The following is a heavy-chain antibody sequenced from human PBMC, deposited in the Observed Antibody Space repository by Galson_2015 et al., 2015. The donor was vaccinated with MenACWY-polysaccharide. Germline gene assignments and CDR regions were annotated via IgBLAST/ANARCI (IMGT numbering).Heavy chain of an antibody. D-gene: IGHD2-8*01. V-gene: IGHV3-49*04. Sequence: SLRLSCAASGFTFGDYAMSWVRQAPGKGLEWVGFIRSKAYGGTTEYAASVKGRFTISRDDSKSIAYLQMNSLKTEDTAVYYCTRDCTNGVCYTGGFRYWGQGTLVTVSS. CDR2: IRSKAYGGTT. CDR1: GFTFGDYA. J-gene: IGHJ4*02. CDR3: TRDCTNGVCYTGGFRY.